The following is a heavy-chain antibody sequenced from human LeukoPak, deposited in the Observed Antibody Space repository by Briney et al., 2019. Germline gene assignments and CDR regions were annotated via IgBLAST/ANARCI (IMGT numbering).Heavy chain of an antibody. CDR3: AREQAMVRGVLAHDY. J-gene: IGHJ4*02. V-gene: IGHV3-30-3*01. CDR2: ISYDGGNK. Sequence: GGSLRLSCAASGFTFSSYAMHWVRQAPGKGLEWVAVISYDGGNKYYADSVKGRFTISRDNSKNTLYLQMNSLRAEDTAVYYCAREQAMVRGVLAHDYWGQGTLVTVSS. D-gene: IGHD3-10*01. CDR1: GFTFSSYA.